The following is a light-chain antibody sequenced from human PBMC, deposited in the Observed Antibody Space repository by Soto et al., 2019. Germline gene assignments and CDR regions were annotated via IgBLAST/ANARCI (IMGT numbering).Light chain of an antibody. V-gene: IGKV3-15*01. J-gene: IGKJ4*01. CDR2: DAS. CDR1: QGVGSN. Sequence: IGVTQSPATLSVSPGDRVTLSCRARQGVGSNLAWYQQRPGQAPRLLIYDASTRATGIPDRFSGSGSGTDFTLTISSLQSEDFAVYYCQHFNIWPHMLSFGGGTKLE. CDR3: QHFNIWPHMLS.